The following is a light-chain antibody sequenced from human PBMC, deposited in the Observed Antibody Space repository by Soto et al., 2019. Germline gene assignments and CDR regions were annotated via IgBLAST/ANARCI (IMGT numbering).Light chain of an antibody. CDR2: EAA. J-gene: IGLJ2*01. V-gene: IGLV2-14*01. CDR3: TSYTSTSTLV. Sequence: QSALTQPASVSGSPGQSITISCTGTSNDIGANDYVSWYQHHPGQAPKILIYEAANRPSGVSHRFSGSKSGNTASLTISGLQAEDEGDYFCTSYTSTSTLVFGGGTKLTVL. CDR1: SNDIGANDY.